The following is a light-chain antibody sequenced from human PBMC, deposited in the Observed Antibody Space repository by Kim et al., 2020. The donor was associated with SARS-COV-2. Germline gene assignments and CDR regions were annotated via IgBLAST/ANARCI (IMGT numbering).Light chain of an antibody. Sequence: RVTISCTGSSTTIGAYYDVHWYQQLPGTAPKLLIHGNTNRPSGVPDRFSGSKSGTSASLDITGLQAEDEAVYYCQSYDRSLSGSVFGGGTQLTVL. V-gene: IGLV1-40*01. CDR1: STTIGAYYD. J-gene: IGLJ3*02. CDR2: GNT. CDR3: QSYDRSLSGSV.